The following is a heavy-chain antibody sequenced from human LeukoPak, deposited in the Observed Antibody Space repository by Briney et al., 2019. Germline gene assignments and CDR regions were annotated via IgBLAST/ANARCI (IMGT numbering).Heavy chain of an antibody. J-gene: IGHJ4*02. D-gene: IGHD1-26*01. Sequence: ASVKVSCKASGYTFTGYYMHWVRQAAGQGLEWMGWINPDSGDTNYAQKFQGRVTMTRDTSITTAYMELSSLRSDDTAVYYCSRDGNFDFWGQGTLVTVSS. V-gene: IGHV1-2*02. CDR2: INPDSGDT. CDR3: SRDGNFDF. CDR1: GYTFTGYY.